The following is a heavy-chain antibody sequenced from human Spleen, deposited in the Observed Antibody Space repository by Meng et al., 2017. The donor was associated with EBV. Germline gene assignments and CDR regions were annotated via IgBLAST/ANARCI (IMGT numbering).Heavy chain of an antibody. D-gene: IGHD5-24*01. Sequence: EVLLVESGGXLVQPGXSLRLSCAASGFSFSSNYMHWVRQAPGKGLVWVSRINSDGSYTSYADSVKGRFTISRDNANNTLYLQMSSLRVEDTAVFYCVKENRDGYDFDGWGQGTLCNVSS. V-gene: IGHV3-74*01. CDR3: VKENRDGYDFDG. CDR2: INSDGSYT. CDR1: GFSFSSNY. J-gene: IGHJ4*02.